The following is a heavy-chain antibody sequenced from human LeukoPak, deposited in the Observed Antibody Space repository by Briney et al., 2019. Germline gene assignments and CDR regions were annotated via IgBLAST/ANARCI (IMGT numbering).Heavy chain of an antibody. D-gene: IGHD2/OR15-2a*01. V-gene: IGHV5-51*01. CDR1: GYSLTSYW. J-gene: IGHJ5*02. CDR3: ARSGLLSTDENWFDP. Sequence: GESLKISCKGSGYSLTSYWIGWVRQMPGKGLEWMGIIYPGDSDTRYSPSFQGQVTISADKSISTAYLQWSSLKASDTAMYYCARSGLLSTDENWFDPWGQGTLVTVSS. CDR2: IYPGDSDT.